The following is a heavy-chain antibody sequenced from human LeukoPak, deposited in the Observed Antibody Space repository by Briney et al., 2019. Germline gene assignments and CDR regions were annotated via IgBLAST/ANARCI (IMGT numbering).Heavy chain of an antibody. J-gene: IGHJ3*02. D-gene: IGHD3-10*01. V-gene: IGHV3-15*01. CDR3: TTDSAGYDAFDI. Sequence: GGSLRLSCAASGFTFSRYWMSWVRQAPGKGLEWVGRIKSKTDGGTTDYAAPVKGRFTISRDDSKNTLYLQMNSLKTEDTAVYYCTTDSAGYDAFDIWGQGTMVTVSS. CDR2: IKSKTDGGTT. CDR1: GFTFSRYW.